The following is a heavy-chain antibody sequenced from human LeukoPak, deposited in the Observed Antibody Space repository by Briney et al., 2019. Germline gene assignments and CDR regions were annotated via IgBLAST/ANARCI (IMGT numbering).Heavy chain of an antibody. J-gene: IGHJ4*02. Sequence: SETLSLTCTVSGGSISSSSYYWGWIRQPPGKGLEWIGTIFYTGSTYYNPSLKSRVTISVDTSKIQFSLRLTSVTAADTAVYYCARDVPLVRGAKRYFDYWGQGTLVTVSS. V-gene: IGHV4-39*07. CDR3: ARDVPLVRGAKRYFDY. CDR2: IFYTGST. CDR1: GGSISSSSYY. D-gene: IGHD3-10*01.